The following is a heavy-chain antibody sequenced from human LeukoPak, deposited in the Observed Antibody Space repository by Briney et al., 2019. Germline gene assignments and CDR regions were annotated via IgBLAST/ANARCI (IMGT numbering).Heavy chain of an antibody. CDR3: ARQRGSYSLDY. J-gene: IGHJ4*02. D-gene: IGHD3-16*01. Sequence: GGSLRLSCAASGFTFSSYAMHWVRQAPGKGLEYVSAISSNGGSTYYANSVKGRFTISRDNAKNSLYLQMNSLRAEDTAVYYCARQRGSYSLDYWGQGTLVTVSS. CDR1: GFTFSSYA. CDR2: ISSNGGST. V-gene: IGHV3-64*01.